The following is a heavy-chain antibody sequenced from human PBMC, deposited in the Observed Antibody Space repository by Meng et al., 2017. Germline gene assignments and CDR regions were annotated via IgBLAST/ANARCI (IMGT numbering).Heavy chain of an antibody. J-gene: IGHJ3*02. D-gene: IGHD3-10*01. Sequence: SETLSLTCTVSGGSISSGGYYWSWIRQHPGKGLEWIGYIYYSGSTYYNPSLKSRVTISVDTSKNQFSLKLSSVTAADTAVYYCARDNRVLLWFGELVYESNAFDIWGQGTMVTVSS. CDR2: IYYSGST. CDR3: ARDNRVLLWFGELVYESNAFDI. V-gene: IGHV4-31*03. CDR1: GGSISSGGYY.